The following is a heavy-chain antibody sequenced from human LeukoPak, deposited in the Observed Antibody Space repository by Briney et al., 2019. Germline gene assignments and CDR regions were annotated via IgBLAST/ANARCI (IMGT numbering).Heavy chain of an antibody. J-gene: IGHJ4*02. Sequence: GASVKVSCKASGGTFSSYAISWVRQAPGQGLEWMGGIIPIFGTANYAQKFQGRVTIIADESTSTAYMELSSLRSEDTAVYYCARDPISDDGYNSGFSYYWGQGTLVTVSS. CDR2: IIPIFGTA. D-gene: IGHD5-24*01. CDR1: GGTFSSYA. V-gene: IGHV1-69*13. CDR3: ARDPISDDGYNSGFSYY.